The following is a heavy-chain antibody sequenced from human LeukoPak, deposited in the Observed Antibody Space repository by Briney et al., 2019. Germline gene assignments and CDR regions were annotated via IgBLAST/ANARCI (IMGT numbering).Heavy chain of an antibody. V-gene: IGHV4-59*01. J-gene: IGHJ3*02. CDR1: GGSISSYY. D-gene: IGHD4-17*01. CDR2: IYYSGST. CDR3: ARAYTTAPDWDI. Sequence: PSETLSLTCTVSGGSISSYYWSWIRQPPGKGLEWIGYIYYSGSTNYNPSLKSRVTISVDTSKNQSSLKLSSVTAADTAVYYCARAYTTAPDWDIWGQGTMVTVSS.